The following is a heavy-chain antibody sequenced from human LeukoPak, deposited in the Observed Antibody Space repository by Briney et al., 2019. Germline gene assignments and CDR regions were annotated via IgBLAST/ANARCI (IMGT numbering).Heavy chain of an antibody. CDR2: IYYSGST. V-gene: IGHV4-39*01. Sequence: SETLSLTCTVSGGSISSSSYYWGWIRQPPGKGLEWIGSIYYSGSTYYKPSLKSRVTISVDTSKNQFSLKLSSVTAADTAVYYCARLPDYSNYPFDYWGQGTLVTVSS. CDR3: ARLPDYSNYPFDY. D-gene: IGHD4-11*01. J-gene: IGHJ4*02. CDR1: GGSISSSSYY.